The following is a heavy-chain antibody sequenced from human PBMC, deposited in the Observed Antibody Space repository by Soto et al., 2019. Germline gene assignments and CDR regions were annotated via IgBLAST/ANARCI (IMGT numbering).Heavy chain of an antibody. CDR3: AKGGAYFGVVISFDY. Sequence: GSLRLSCAASGFTFSSYAMSWVRQAPGKGLEWVSAISGSGGSTYYADSVKGRFTISRDNSKNTLYLQMNSLRAEDTAVYYCAKGGAYFGVVISFDYWGQGTLVTVSS. J-gene: IGHJ4*02. CDR1: GFTFSSYA. CDR2: ISGSGGST. V-gene: IGHV3-23*01. D-gene: IGHD3-3*01.